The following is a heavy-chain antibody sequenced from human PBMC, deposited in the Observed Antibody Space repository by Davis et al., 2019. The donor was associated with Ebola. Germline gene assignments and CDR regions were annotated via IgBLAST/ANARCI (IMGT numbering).Heavy chain of an antibody. CDR3: AKDISPRYSSSSTLDY. CDR2: ITGGSDGT. D-gene: IGHD6-6*01. CDR1: GFTFSNYA. V-gene: IGHV3-43*02. Sequence: GESLKISCAASGFTFSNYAMSWVRQAPGRGLEWISGITGGSDGTYYADSVKGRFTISRDNSKNSLYLQMNSLRTEDTALYYCAKDISPRYSSSSTLDYWGQGTLVTVSS. J-gene: IGHJ4*02.